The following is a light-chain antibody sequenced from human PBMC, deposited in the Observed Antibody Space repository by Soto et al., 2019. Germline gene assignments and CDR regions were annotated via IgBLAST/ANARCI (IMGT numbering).Light chain of an antibody. J-gene: IGLJ2*01. CDR3: QSYDSSLSVV. CDR1: SSNIGAGYH. V-gene: IGLV1-40*01. CDR2: GNS. Sequence: QAVGTQPPSVSGAPGQRVTISCTGSSSNIGAGYHVHWYQQLPGTAPKLLIYGNSNRPSGVPDRFSGSKSGTSASLAITGLQAEDEADYYCQSYDSSLSVVFGGGTKLTVL.